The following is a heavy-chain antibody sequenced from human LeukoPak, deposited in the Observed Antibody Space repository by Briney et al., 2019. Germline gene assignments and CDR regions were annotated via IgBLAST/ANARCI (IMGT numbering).Heavy chain of an antibody. CDR2: IYYSGST. D-gene: IGHD2-15*01. CDR3: ARDRIDGGGNY. CDR1: GGSISSGDYY. V-gene: IGHV4-30-4*01. Sequence: SETLSLTCTVSGGSISSGDYYWRWIRQPPGKGLEWIGYIYYSGSTYYNPSLKSRVTISVDTSKNQFSLKLSSVTAADTAVYYCARDRIDGGGNYWGQGTLVTVSS. J-gene: IGHJ4*02.